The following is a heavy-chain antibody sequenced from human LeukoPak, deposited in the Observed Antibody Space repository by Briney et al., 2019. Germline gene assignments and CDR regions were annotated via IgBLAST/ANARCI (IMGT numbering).Heavy chain of an antibody. V-gene: IGHV3-30*04. CDR3: VRARAGGLDY. D-gene: IGHD3-16*01. CDR1: GFTFRHYA. CDR2: LSFAGAHK. J-gene: IGHJ4*02. Sequence: GGSLRLSCAASGFTFRHYAVHWVRQAPGRGLEWGAVLSFAGAHKYYAASVTGRFTISNDNSNNTLFLQMDSLRLEDTALYYCVRARAGGLDYWGQGTLVTVSS.